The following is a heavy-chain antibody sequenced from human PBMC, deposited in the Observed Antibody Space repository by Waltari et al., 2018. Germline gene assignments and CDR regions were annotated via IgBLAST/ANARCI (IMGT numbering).Heavy chain of an antibody. Sequence: EVHLLESGGGLVHPGASVRLSCAASGVIVSNNYMSWVRQPPGKGLEWVSVMYRGGETYYADSVKGRFTISRDNSKNTLDLQMNNVRAEDTAVYYCTSDHGLSWPLDWGQGTMVTVAS. J-gene: IGHJ4*02. CDR2: MYRGGET. CDR1: GVIVSNNY. CDR3: TSDHGLSWPLD. V-gene: IGHV3-53*01. D-gene: IGHD6-13*01.